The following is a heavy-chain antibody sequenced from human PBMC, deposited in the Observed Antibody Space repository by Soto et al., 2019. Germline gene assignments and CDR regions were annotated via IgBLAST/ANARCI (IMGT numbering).Heavy chain of an antibody. Sequence: PGGSLRLSCAASGFTVSSNYMSWVRQAPGKGLEYVSAISSNGGSTYYADSVKGRSTISRDNSKNTLYLQMSSLRAEDTAVYYCVKDGNYIVAGYYFDYWGQGTLVTV. CDR1: GFTVSSNY. J-gene: IGHJ4*02. CDR2: ISSNGGST. D-gene: IGHD3-22*01. CDR3: VKDGNYIVAGYYFDY. V-gene: IGHV3-64D*06.